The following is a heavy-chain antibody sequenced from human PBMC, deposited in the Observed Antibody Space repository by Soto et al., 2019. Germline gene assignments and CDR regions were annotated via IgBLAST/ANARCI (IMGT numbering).Heavy chain of an antibody. Sequence: ATVKVSCKASRSTLSSYTSSWVSKAPGQGLEWMGSIIPNLGIANYAQKFQGRVTITADKSTSTAYMELSSLRSEDTAVYYCALPFAEFWSGYHAHYQHYTHL. V-gene: IGHV1-69*02. J-gene: IGHJ2*01. CDR3: ALPFAEFWSGYHAHYQHYTHL. CDR2: IIPNLGIA. CDR1: RSTLSSYT. D-gene: IGHD3-3*01.